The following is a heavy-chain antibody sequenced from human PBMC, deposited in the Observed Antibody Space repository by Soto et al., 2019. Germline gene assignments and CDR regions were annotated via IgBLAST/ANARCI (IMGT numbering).Heavy chain of an antibody. CDR2: INHSGST. CDR1: GGSFSGYY. V-gene: IGHV4-34*01. CDR3: ARTLGYYYYYGMDV. J-gene: IGHJ6*02. Sequence: QVQLQQWGAGLLKPSETLSLTCAVYGGSFSGYYWSWIRQPPGKGLEWIGEINHSGSTNYNPSLKSRVTISVDTSKNQFSLKLSSETAADTAVYYCARTLGYYYYYGMDVWGQGTTVTVSS.